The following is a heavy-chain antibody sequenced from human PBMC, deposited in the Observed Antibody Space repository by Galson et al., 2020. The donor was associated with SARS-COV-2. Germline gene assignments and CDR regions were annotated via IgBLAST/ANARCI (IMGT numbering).Heavy chain of an antibody. CDR3: ASAAVGGTAH. CDR2: IYHSGTT. D-gene: IGHD6-19*01. Sequence: SETLSLTCAVSGYSISRGYYWGWIRQPPGKGLEWIASIYHSGTTYHNPSLKSRVTISVDTSKNHFSLKLSSVTAADTAVYYCASAAVGGTAHWGQGTLVTVSS. J-gene: IGHJ4*02. V-gene: IGHV4-38-2*01. CDR1: GYSISRGYY.